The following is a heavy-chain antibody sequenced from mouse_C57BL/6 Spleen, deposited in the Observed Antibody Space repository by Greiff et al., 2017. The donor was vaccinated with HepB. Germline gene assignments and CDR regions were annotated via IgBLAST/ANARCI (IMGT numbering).Heavy chain of an antibody. D-gene: IGHD1-1*01. J-gene: IGHJ4*01. V-gene: IGHV5-16*01. Sequence: EVMLVESEGGLVQPGSSMKLSCTASGFTFSDYYMAWVRQVPEKGLEWVANINYDGSSTYYLDSLKSRFIISRDNAKNILYLQMSSLKSEDTATYYCARAYGYYAMDYWGQGTSVTVSS. CDR1: GFTFSDYY. CDR3: ARAYGYYAMDY. CDR2: INYDGSST.